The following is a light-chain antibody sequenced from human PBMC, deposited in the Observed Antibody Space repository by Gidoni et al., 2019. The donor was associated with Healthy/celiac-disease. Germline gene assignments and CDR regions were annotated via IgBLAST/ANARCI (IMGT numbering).Light chain of an antibody. CDR1: SSDVGGYNY. V-gene: IGLV2-14*01. CDR2: EVS. J-gene: IGLJ2*01. Sequence: QSALTQPDSVSGSPGQSITISCTGTSSDVGGYNYVSWYQQHPGKAPKLMLYEVSTRPSGVSNRFSGSKSGNTASLTIAGLQAEDEADYYCSSYTSSSSSVVFGGGTKLTVL. CDR3: SSYTSSSSSVV.